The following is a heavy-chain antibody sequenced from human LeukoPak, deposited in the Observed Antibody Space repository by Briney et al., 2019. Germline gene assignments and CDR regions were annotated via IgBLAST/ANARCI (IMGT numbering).Heavy chain of an antibody. V-gene: IGHV4-4*02. CDR3: ARHWSHSVAQFGRSYWFDP. CDR2: MDTSGHT. Sequence: PSETLSLTCAVSGGSISSSNWWSWVRQPPGKGLEWIGHMDTSGHTNYNSSLMSRVTMSVDTSKNQFSLRLTSVTAADTAVYYCARHWSHSVAQFGRSYWFDPWGQGTLVTVSS. CDR1: GGSISSSNW. J-gene: IGHJ5*02. D-gene: IGHD2-15*01.